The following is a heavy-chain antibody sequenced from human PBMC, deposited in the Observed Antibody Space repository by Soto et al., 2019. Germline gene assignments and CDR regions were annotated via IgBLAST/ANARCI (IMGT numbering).Heavy chain of an antibody. V-gene: IGHV1-69*04. J-gene: IGHJ4*02. D-gene: IGHD1-26*01. CDR3: AKDDGAGFKS. CDR1: GGDLSNSG. Sequence: QVNLVQSGTEMKKPGSSVMVSCKVSGGDLSNSGISWVRQAPGQGLEWMGGIFPLLAMVDYSQKFQGRVTISADGSTTTAYMDLGSLRSEDTAVFSCAKDDGAGFKSWGQGTLVIVSS. CDR2: IFPLLAMV.